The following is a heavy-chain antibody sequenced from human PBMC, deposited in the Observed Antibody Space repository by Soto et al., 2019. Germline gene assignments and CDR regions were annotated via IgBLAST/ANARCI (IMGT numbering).Heavy chain of an antibody. Sequence: QPXESLQLSCAASGFTFRRYGLHWVRQAPGKGLEWVAFITYDGSDKFYADSVKGRFTISRDTSKNTLYLQMNSLRAEDTAVYYCARVLGGYPNFDFWGQGTLVTVSS. CDR1: GFTFRRYG. CDR2: ITYDGSDK. CDR3: ARVLGGYPNFDF. V-gene: IGHV3-30-3*01. D-gene: IGHD3-22*01. J-gene: IGHJ4*02.